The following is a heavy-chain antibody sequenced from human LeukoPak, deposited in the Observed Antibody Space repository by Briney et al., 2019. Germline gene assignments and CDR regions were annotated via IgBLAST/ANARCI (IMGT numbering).Heavy chain of an antibody. CDR3: AKGGKWDVTPFDY. CDR1: GFTFTSYS. Sequence: GGSLRLSCAVSGFTFTSYSMNWVRQAPGKGLEWVSTISGGGGSTYYADSVKGRFTISRDNSKNTLYLQVNSLRAEDTAVYYCAKGGKWDVTPFDYWGQGTLVTVSS. V-gene: IGHV3-23*01. CDR2: ISGGGGST. D-gene: IGHD1-26*01. J-gene: IGHJ4*02.